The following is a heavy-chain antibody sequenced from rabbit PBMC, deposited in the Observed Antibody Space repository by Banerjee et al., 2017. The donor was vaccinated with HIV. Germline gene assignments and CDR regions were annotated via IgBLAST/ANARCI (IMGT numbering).Heavy chain of an antibody. J-gene: IGHJ4*01. Sequence: QEQLEESGGDLVKPEGSLTLTCTASGFSFSSSYWMCWVRQAPGKGLEWIGCIYTGSSGSTDYASWAKGRFTISRSTSLNTVTLQMTSLTAADTATYFCARDLAGVIGWNFNLWCPGTLVTVS. CDR3: ARDLAGVIGWNFNL. D-gene: IGHD4-1*01. V-gene: IGHV1S45*01. CDR1: GFSFSSSYW. CDR2: IYTGSSGST.